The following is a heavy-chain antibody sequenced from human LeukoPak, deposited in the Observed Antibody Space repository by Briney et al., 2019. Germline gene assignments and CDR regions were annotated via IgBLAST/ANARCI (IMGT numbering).Heavy chain of an antibody. J-gene: IGHJ6*03. CDR3: ARGGAADSSGYYYENYYMDV. D-gene: IGHD3-22*01. CDR1: GGSISSYY. CDR2: IYTSGST. Sequence: PSETLSLTCTVSGGSISSYYWSWIRQPAGKGLELIGRIYTSGSTNYNPSLKSRVTMSVDTSKNQFSLKLSSVTAADTAVYYCARGGAADSSGYYYENYYMDVWGKGTTVTISS. V-gene: IGHV4-4*07.